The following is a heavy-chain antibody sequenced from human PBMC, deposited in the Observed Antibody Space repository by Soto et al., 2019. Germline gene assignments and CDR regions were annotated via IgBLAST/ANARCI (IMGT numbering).Heavy chain of an antibody. CDR1: GYTFINHG. CDR3: ASDLKGAVGGGY. V-gene: IGHV1-18*01. D-gene: IGHD1-26*01. Sequence: QVQLVQSGAEVRKPGASVKVSCKSSGYTFINHGIFWVRQAPGQGLEWMAWIYPYNGNTNYAQKFLGRVTLTTDTSTSTAYMDLRSLTSDDTAIYYCASDLKGAVGGGYWGQGTLVTVSS. J-gene: IGHJ4*02. CDR2: IYPYNGNT.